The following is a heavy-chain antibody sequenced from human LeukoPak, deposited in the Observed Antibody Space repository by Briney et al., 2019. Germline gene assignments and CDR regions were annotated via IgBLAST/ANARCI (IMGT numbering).Heavy chain of an antibody. CDR2: IWATGST. CDR1: GGAISSHY. D-gene: IGHD4-11*01. J-gene: IGHJ2*01. V-gene: IGHV4-4*07. CDR3: ARVRAYSDFVGNFDL. Sequence: PSETLSLTCTVSGGAISSHYWSWIRQPAGKRLEWIGRIWATGSTVDNPSFRSRLTLSIDRSKSQLSLKLTSMTAADSAGYYCARVRAYSDFVGNFDLWGDGIPVTVSS.